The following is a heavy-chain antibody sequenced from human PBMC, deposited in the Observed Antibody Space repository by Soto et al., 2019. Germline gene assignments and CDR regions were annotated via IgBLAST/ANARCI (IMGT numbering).Heavy chain of an antibody. D-gene: IGHD3-22*01. V-gene: IGHV4-34*01. Sequence: SETLSLTCAVYGGSFSGYYWSWIRQPPGKGLEWIGEINHSGSTSYNPSLKSRVTISVDTSKNQFSLKLSSVTAADTAVYYCAGYYYDSSGYYRFDYWGQGTLVTVSS. J-gene: IGHJ4*02. CDR1: GGSFSGYY. CDR3: AGYYYDSSGYYRFDY. CDR2: INHSGST.